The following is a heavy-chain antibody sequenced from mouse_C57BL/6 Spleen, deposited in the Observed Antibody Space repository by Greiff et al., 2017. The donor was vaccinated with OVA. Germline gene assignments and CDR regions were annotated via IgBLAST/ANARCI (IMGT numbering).Heavy chain of an antibody. CDR1: GFSLTSYG. Sequence: QVQLKESGPGLVQPSQSLSITCTVSGFSLTSYGVHWVRQSPGKGLEWLGVIWSGGSTDYNAAFISRLSISKDNSKSQVFFKMNSLQADDTAIYYCAIYDYDEDYAMDYWGQGTSVTVSS. CDR3: AIYDYDEDYAMDY. J-gene: IGHJ4*01. V-gene: IGHV2-2*01. CDR2: IWSGGST. D-gene: IGHD2-4*01.